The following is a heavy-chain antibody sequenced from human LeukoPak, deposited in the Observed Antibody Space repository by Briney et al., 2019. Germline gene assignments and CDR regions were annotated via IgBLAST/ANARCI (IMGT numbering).Heavy chain of an antibody. CDR2: ISYDGSNK. CDR1: GCMLSSTW. D-gene: IGHD3-10*01. CDR3: AKDTVVRGPFDY. Sequence: TGGSLRLSCAASGCMLSSTWMHWVPQAPGKGLEWVAVISYDGSNKYYADSVKGRFTISRDNSKNTLYLQMNSLRAEDTAVYYCAKDTVVRGPFDYWGQGTLVTVSS. V-gene: IGHV3-30*18. J-gene: IGHJ4*02.